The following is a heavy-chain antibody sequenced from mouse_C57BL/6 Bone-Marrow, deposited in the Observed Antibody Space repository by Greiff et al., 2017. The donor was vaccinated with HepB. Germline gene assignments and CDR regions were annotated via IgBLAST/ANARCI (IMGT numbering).Heavy chain of an antibody. CDR3: ARPTMVTANRYFEV. J-gene: IGHJ1*03. CDR1: GYTFTDYA. Sequence: VQLMESGPELVRPGVSVKLSCKASGYTFTDYAMHWVNQSHAKSLEWIGVISTYYDDVSYNQKFTNKATMTVDKSSSTAYMKLARLTSEDSAVYYCARPTMVTANRYFEVWGTGTTVTVSS. CDR2: ISTYYDDV. D-gene: IGHD2-9*01. V-gene: IGHV1-67*01.